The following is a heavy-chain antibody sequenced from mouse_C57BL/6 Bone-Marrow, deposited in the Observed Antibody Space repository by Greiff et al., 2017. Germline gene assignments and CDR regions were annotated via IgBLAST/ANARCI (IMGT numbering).Heavy chain of an antibody. V-gene: IGHV1-80*01. CDR3: ARRDGNYPRYYAMDY. Sequence: VQLQQSGAELVKPGASVKISCKASGYAFSSYWMNWVKQRPGKGLEWIGQIYPGDGDTNYNGKFKGKATLTADKSSSTAYMQLSSLTSEDSAVYFCARRDGNYPRYYAMDYWGQGTSVTVSS. D-gene: IGHD2-1*01. CDR2: IYPGDGDT. J-gene: IGHJ4*01. CDR1: GYAFSSYW.